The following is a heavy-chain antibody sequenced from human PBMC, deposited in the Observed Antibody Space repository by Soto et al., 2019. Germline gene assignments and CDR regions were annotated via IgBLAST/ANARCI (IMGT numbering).Heavy chain of an antibody. CDR2: INPSGGST. D-gene: IGHD6-6*01. V-gene: IGHV1-46*01. J-gene: IGHJ6*02. CDR3: ARDLYSSSSWSGLDV. CDR1: GYTFTIYY. Sequence: ASVKVSCKASGYTFTIYYMHWVRQAPGQGLQWMGLINPSGGSTSYAQKFQGRVTMTRDTSTSTVYMELSSLRSEDTAVYYCARDLYSSSSWSGLDVCGQGTTVSV.